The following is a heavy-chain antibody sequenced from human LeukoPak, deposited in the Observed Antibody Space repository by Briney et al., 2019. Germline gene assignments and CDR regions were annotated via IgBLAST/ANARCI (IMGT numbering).Heavy chain of an antibody. CDR1: GFTFSIYA. J-gene: IGHJ4*02. Sequence: PGGSLRLSCAASGFTFSIYAMSWVRQAPGKGLQWVSSITSSGDGTYYADSVTGRFTISRDNSENMLYLQMNSLRVEDTAVYFCAKDRPNYYGSNGHYYRRDGDYWGQGTLVTVSS. CDR2: ITSSGDGT. CDR3: AKDRPNYYGSNGHYYRRDGDY. V-gene: IGHV3-23*01. D-gene: IGHD3-22*01.